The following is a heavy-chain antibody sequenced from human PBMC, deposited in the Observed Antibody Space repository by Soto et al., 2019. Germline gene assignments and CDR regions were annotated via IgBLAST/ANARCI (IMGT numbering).Heavy chain of an antibody. J-gene: IGHJ5*02. D-gene: IGHD6-13*01. V-gene: IGHV1-69*13. CDR3: ARDGTPRQQLSWFDP. CDR2: IIPIFGTA. Sequence: SVKVSCKASGGTFSSYAISWVRQAPGQGLEWMGGIIPIFGTANYARKFQGRVTITADESTSTAYMELSSLRSEDTAVYYCARDGTPRQQLSWFDPWGQGTLVTVSS. CDR1: GGTFSSYA.